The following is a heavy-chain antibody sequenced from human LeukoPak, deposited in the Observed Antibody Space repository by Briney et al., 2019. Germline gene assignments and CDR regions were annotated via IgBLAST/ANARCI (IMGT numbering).Heavy chain of an antibody. CDR2: ISSSSSYI. J-gene: IGHJ4*02. CDR1: GFTFSSYS. CDR3: ARVRCSSTGCYPSPGLADY. D-gene: IGHD2-2*01. V-gene: IGHV3-21*01. Sequence: GGSLRLSCAASGFTFSSYSMNWVRQAPGKGLEWVSSISSSSSYIYYADSVKGRFTISRDNAKNSLYLQMNSLRAEDTAVYYCARVRCSSTGCYPSPGLADYWGQGTLVTVSS.